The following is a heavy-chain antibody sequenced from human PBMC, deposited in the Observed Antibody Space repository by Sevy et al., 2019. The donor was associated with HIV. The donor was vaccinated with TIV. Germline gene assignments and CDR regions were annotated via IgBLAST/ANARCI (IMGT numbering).Heavy chain of an antibody. V-gene: IGHV3-30*18. Sequence: GGSLRLSCVVSGFTFSSFDMHWVRQAPGKGLEWVAFISNDGSNKYYEHSVNGRVTISRDNSKNTLFRQMNSLTAGDTAAYYCAKDRLGSYARLFLYWCQGTLVTASS. CDR3: AKDRLGSYARLFLY. CDR2: ISNDGSNK. D-gene: IGHD1-26*01. J-gene: IGHJ4*02. CDR1: GFTFSSFD.